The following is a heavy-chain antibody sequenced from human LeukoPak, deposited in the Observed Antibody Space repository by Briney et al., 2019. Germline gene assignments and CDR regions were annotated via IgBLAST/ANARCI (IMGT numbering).Heavy chain of an antibody. CDR2: IKQDGSEK. CDR1: GGSFSGYY. D-gene: IGHD3-3*01. J-gene: IGHJ4*02. Sequence: ETLSLTCAVYGGSFSGYYWSWVRQAPGKGLEWVANIKQDGSEKYYVDSVKGRFTISRDNAKNSLYLQMNSLRAEDTAVYYCARAISLDYWGQGTLVTVSS. CDR3: ARAISLDY. V-gene: IGHV3-7*01.